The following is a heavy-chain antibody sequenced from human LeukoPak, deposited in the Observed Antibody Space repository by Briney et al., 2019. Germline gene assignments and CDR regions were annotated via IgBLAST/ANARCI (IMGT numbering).Heavy chain of an antibody. CDR1: GGSISSYD. CDR2: IYTRGST. V-gene: IGHV4-4*07. Sequence: SETLSLTCTVSGGSISSYDWSWIRQPAGKGLEWIGRIYTRGSTNYNPSLKSRVTISVDTSKNQFSLKLSSVTAADTAVYYCARVRYYYDSSGYYFNWFDPWGQGTLVTVSS. J-gene: IGHJ5*02. D-gene: IGHD3-22*01. CDR3: ARVRYYYDSSGYYFNWFDP.